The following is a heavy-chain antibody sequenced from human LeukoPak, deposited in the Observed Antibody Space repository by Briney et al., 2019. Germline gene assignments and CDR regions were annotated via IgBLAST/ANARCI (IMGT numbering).Heavy chain of an antibody. J-gene: IGHJ4*02. V-gene: IGHV3-30*02. D-gene: IGHD1-26*01. CDR3: AKGDGSYSDY. CDR2: IRYDGSNK. CDR1: GFTFSSYG. Sequence: GGSLRLSCAASGFTFSSYGMHWVRQAPGKGLEWVAFIRYDGSNKYYADSVKGRFTISRDNYKNTLYLQMNSLRAEDTAVYYCAKGDGSYSDYWGQGTLVTVSS.